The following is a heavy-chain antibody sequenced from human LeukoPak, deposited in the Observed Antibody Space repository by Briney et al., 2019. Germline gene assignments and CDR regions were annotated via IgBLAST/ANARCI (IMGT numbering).Heavy chain of an antibody. Sequence: PGGSLRLSCSASGFTFSSYAMHWVRQATGKGLEYVSAICSNGGRRYYAHSVKGRFTISRDNSKNTLYLQVSSLRAEDTAVYYCVVQGWVFRAPTQYYFDYWGQGTLVTVSS. J-gene: IGHJ4*02. CDR1: GFTFSSYA. CDR3: VVQGWVFRAPTQYYFDY. CDR2: ICSNGGRR. D-gene: IGHD1-1*01. V-gene: IGHV3-64D*06.